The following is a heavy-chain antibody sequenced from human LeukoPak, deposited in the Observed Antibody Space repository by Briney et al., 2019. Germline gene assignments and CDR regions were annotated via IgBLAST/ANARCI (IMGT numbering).Heavy chain of an antibody. CDR1: GYTFTSYA. D-gene: IGHD6-19*01. V-gene: IGHV1-3*01. J-gene: IGHJ6*02. CDR3: ARVGHSSGGWMGYYYYYGMDV. Sequence: GASVKVSCKASGYTFTSYAIHWVRQAPGQRLEWMGWINAGNGNTKYSQKFQGRVTITRDTSASTAYMELSSLRSEDTAVYYYARVGHSSGGWMGYYYYYGMDVWGQGTTVTVSS. CDR2: INAGNGNT.